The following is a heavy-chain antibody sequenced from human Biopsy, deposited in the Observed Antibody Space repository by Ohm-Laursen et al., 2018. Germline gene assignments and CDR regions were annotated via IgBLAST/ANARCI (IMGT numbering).Heavy chain of an antibody. D-gene: IGHD3-16*01. CDR2: IYYTAST. CDR3: ARDSRGGHLNTTLITGKNLDS. J-gene: IGHJ4*02. CDR1: RDSISNYY. V-gene: IGHV4-59*01. Sequence: SETLSLTCTVSRDSISNYYWTWIRQSPGKGLEWIGYIYYTASTTYNPSVKSRVTISVGTSKNQFSLKLNSVTAADTDVYFCARDSRGGHLNTTLITGKNLDSWGQGILVTVSS.